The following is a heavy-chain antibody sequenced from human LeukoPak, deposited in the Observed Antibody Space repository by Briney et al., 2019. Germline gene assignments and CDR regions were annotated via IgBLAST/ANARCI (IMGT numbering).Heavy chain of an antibody. Sequence: GGSLRLSCAASGFTFSSYEMNWVRQAPGKGLEWVSYISSSGSTIYYADSVKGRFTISRDNAKNSLYLQMNSLRDEDTAVYYCARDGGRDSTYWYYYWGQGTLVTVSS. J-gene: IGHJ4*02. CDR1: GFTFSSYE. CDR3: ARDGGRDSTYWYYY. D-gene: IGHD6-13*01. CDR2: ISSSGSTI. V-gene: IGHV3-48*03.